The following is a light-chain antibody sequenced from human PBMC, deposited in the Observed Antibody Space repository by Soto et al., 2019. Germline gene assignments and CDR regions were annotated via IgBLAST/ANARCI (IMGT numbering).Light chain of an antibody. CDR2: DAS. CDR1: QSVSSY. Sequence: EIVLTQSPATLSLSPGERATLSCRASQSVSSYLAWYQQKPGQAPRLLIYDASNRATGIPARFSGSGSGTDFTLTNSSLEPEDFAVYYCQQRSNWPRLTFGGGTKVEIK. J-gene: IGKJ4*01. CDR3: QQRSNWPRLT. V-gene: IGKV3-11*01.